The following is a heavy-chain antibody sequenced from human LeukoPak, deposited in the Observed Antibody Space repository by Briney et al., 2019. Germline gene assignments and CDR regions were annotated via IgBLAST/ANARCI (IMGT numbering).Heavy chain of an antibody. CDR2: IIPNSGGT. V-gene: IGHV1-2*02. CDR3: ARASSTSWYYFDY. CDR1: GYTFTGYY. Sequence: ASVKVSCKASGYTFTGYYMHWVRQAPGQGLEWMGWIIPNSGGTNYAQKFQGRVTMTRDTSISTAYMELSRLRSDDTAVYYCARASSTSWYYFDYWGQGTLVTVSS. J-gene: IGHJ4*02. D-gene: IGHD2-2*01.